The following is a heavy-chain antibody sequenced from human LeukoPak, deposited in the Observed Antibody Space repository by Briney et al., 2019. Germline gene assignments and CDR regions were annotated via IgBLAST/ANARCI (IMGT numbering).Heavy chain of an antibody. J-gene: IGHJ4*02. CDR2: ISYDGSNK. CDR3: AKDEDHDYGDYYFDS. V-gene: IGHV3-30*18. CDR1: GFIFSSYG. Sequence: GGSLRPSCAASGFIFSSYGMHWVRQAPGKGLEWVAGISYDGSNKYHADSVKGRFTISRDDSKNTLYLQMNSLRAEDTAVYYCAKDEDHDYGDYYFDSWGQGTLVTVSS. D-gene: IGHD4-17*01.